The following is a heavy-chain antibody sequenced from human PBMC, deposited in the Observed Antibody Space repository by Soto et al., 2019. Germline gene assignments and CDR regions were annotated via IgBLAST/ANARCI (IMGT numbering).Heavy chain of an antibody. V-gene: IGHV4-34*01. J-gene: IGHJ4*02. Sequence: SETLSLTCAVYGGSFSGYYWSWIRQPPGKGLEWIGEINHSGSTNYNPSLKSRVTISVDTSKNQFSLKLSSVTAADTAVYYCAGRERTGTTKYWGQGTLVTVSS. CDR3: AGRERTGTTKY. CDR2: INHSGST. D-gene: IGHD1-7*01. CDR1: GGSFSGYY.